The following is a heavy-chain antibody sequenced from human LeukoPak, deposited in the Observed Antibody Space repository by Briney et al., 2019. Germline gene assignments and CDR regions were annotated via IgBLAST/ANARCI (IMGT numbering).Heavy chain of an antibody. CDR2: THYSGIT. J-gene: IGHJ4*02. Sequence: SETLSLTCTVSGGSISSYYWSWIRQPPGKGLEWIGYTHYSGITKYNPSLKGRVTISVDTSKNQFSLKLNSVTAADTAVYYCARLEAAADPKGYDFDYWGQGTLVTVSS. D-gene: IGHD6-13*01. CDR1: GGSISSYY. CDR3: ARLEAAADPKGYDFDY. V-gene: IGHV4-59*08.